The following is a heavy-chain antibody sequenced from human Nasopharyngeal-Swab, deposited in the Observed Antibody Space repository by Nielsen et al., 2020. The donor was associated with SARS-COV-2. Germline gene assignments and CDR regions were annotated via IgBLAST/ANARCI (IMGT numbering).Heavy chain of an antibody. CDR3: AKDHRGRNTLFGVLSDY. Sequence: GGSLRLSCAASGFIFSASAIHWVRQASGKGLEWVGRIGDKDHNYATTYGASVQGRFTISRDDSKNTAFLQMNNLRAEDTALYYCAKDHRGRNTLFGVLSDYWGQGTLVTVSS. J-gene: IGHJ4*02. CDR2: IGDKDHNYAT. V-gene: IGHV3-73*01. D-gene: IGHD3-3*01. CDR1: GFIFSASA.